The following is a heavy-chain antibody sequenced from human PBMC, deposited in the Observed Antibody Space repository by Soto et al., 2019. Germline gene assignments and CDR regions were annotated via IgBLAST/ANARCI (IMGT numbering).Heavy chain of an antibody. CDR2: TSPQGGST. J-gene: IGHJ4*02. Sequence: GGSLRLSCSASGFAFSSYAVHWVRQTPGKGLEYVSATSPQGGSTYYADSVKGRFTISRDDSKNTVYLQMSSLRPDDTAVYYCVNMMIARGAFDFWGQGTLVTAPQ. CDR1: GFAFSSYA. CDR3: VNMMIARGAFDF. D-gene: IGHD2-21*01. V-gene: IGHV3-64D*06.